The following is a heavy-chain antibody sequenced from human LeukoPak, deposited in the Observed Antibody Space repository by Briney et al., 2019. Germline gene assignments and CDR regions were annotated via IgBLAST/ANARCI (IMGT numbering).Heavy chain of an antibody. CDR3: ARVSGDFWSGYSNWFDP. D-gene: IGHD3-3*01. V-gene: IGHV4-61*02. CDR1: GVSISSGSYY. CDR2: TYTSGST. J-gene: IGHJ5*02. Sequence: PSQTLSLTCTVSGVSISSGSYYWGWIRQPAGKGLEWIGRTYTSGSTNYNPSLKSRVTISVDTSKNQFSLKLSSVTAADTAVYYCARVSGDFWSGYSNWFDPWGQGTLVTVSS.